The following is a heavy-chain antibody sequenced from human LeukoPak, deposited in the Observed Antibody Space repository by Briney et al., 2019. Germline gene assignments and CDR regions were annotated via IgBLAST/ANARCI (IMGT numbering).Heavy chain of an antibody. Sequence: PGGSLRLSCAASGFTFSSYEMNWVREAPGKGLEWVSYISSSGSTIYYADSVKGRFTISRDNTKNSLFLQMNSLRAEDMALYYCAKLEGAAYWGQGTLVTVSS. CDR2: ISSSGSTI. V-gene: IGHV3-48*03. CDR1: GFTFSSYE. D-gene: IGHD1-1*01. J-gene: IGHJ4*02. CDR3: AKLEGAAY.